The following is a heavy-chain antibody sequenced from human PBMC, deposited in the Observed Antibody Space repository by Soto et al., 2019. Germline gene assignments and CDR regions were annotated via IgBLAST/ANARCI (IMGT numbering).Heavy chain of an antibody. Sequence: QVQLVQSGAEVKKPGSSVKVSCKASGGTLSSYTFSWVRQAPGQGLEWMGRVIPNLGVTNYAKKFQGRFTIVVDTSTSTAYIELNSLSYENTAVYYCARDKGYCSDTSGPDFDYWGQGTLVTVSS. CDR1: GGTLSSYT. D-gene: IGHD2-15*01. J-gene: IGHJ4*02. CDR2: VIPNLGVT. CDR3: ARDKGYCSDTSGPDFDY. V-gene: IGHV1-69*08.